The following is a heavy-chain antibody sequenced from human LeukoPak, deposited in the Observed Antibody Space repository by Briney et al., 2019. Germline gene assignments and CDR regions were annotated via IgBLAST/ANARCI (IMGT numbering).Heavy chain of an antibody. CDR1: GYTFTSYG. Sequence: ASVKVSCKASGYTFTSYGISWVRQAPGQGLEWMGWISAYNGNTNYAQKLQGRVTMTTDTSTSTAYMELRSLRSDDTAVYYCARDLRRGYDGSGSYYTEVFDYWGQGTLVTVSS. D-gene: IGHD3-10*01. V-gene: IGHV1-18*01. J-gene: IGHJ4*02. CDR2: ISAYNGNT. CDR3: ARDLRRGYDGSGSYYTEVFDY.